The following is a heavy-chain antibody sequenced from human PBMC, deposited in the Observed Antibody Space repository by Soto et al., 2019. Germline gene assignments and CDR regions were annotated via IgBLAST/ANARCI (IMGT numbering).Heavy chain of an antibody. Sequence: QVQLVQSGAEEKKPGASVKVSCKASGYTFTSYAMHWVRQAPGQRLEWMGWINAGNGNTKYSQKFQGRVTITRDTSASTAYMELSSLRSEDTAVYYCAGLKRSSSWEPYGMDVWGQGTTVTVSS. J-gene: IGHJ6*02. CDR2: INAGNGNT. CDR1: GYTFTSYA. D-gene: IGHD6-13*01. V-gene: IGHV1-3*05. CDR3: AGLKRSSSWEPYGMDV.